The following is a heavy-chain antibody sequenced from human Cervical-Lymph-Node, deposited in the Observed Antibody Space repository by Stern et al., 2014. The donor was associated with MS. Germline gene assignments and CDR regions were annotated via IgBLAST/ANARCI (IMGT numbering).Heavy chain of an antibody. V-gene: IGHV3-30-3*01. CDR1: GFTFSTYA. D-gene: IGHD3-10*01. Sequence: HLVESGGGVVQPGRSLSLSCVASGFTFSTYAMHWVRQAPGKGLEWVAFVSYDGTQRNSTDSVKARFTISRDNSKNTLYLHMNSLRDEDTAVYFCARGGRGVGLEYWGQGALVTVSS. J-gene: IGHJ4*02. CDR3: ARGGRGVGLEY. CDR2: VSYDGTQR.